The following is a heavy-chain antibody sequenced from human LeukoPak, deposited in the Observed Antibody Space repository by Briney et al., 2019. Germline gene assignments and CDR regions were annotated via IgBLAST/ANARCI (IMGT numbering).Heavy chain of an antibody. J-gene: IGHJ3*02. CDR2: IKSKTDGGTT. Sequence: GGSLRLSCAASGFTFSNAWMSWVRQAPGKGLERVGRIKSKTDGGTTDYAAPVKGRFTISRDDSKNTLYLQMNSLKTEDTAVYYCTTDILGYCSGGSCYGSIWGQGTMVTVSS. CDR3: TTDILGYCSGGSCYGSI. CDR1: GFTFSNAW. D-gene: IGHD2-15*01. V-gene: IGHV3-15*01.